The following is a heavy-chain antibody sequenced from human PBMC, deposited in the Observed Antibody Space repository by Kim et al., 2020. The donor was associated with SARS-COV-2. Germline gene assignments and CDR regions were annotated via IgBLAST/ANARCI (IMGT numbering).Heavy chain of an antibody. Sequence: GGSLRLSCAASAFTFSSRAMSWVRQAPGKGPEWVASVNNGGNAYYADSVKGRFTVSRDITRDTLYLQMNSLRAEDTALYFCAKDHPSSGWPAFDSWGQGTLVTVSS. CDR3: AKDHPSSGWPAFDS. D-gene: IGHD6-19*01. V-gene: IGHV3-23*01. CDR2: VNNGGNA. CDR1: AFTFSSRA. J-gene: IGHJ4*02.